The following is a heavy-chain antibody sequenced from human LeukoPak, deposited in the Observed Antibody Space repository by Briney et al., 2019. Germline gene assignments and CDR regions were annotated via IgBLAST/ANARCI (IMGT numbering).Heavy chain of an antibody. J-gene: IGHJ4*02. CDR2: IYPGDSDT. D-gene: IGHD6-13*01. CDR3: ARSASSRSPGDY. V-gene: IGHV5-51*01. Sequence: GGSLQISCKGSGYRFTSYWIGWVRQLPGKGLEWMGIIYPGDSDTRYSPSFQGQVTISADKSISTAYLQWSSLKASDTAMYYCARSASSRSPGDYWGQGTLVTVSS. CDR1: GYRFTSYW.